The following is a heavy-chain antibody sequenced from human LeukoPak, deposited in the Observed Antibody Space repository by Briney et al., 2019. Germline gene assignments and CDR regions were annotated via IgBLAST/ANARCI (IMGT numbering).Heavy chain of an antibody. V-gene: IGHV4-4*07. CDR2: IYSSGST. J-gene: IGHJ4*02. CDR3: ARVLGWVGFDF. D-gene: IGHD6-19*01. CDR1: GGSLSSFY. Sequence: SETLSLTCTVSGGSLSSFYWSWFRQPAGKGLEWIARIYSSGSTNYNPSLKSRLTMSVDTSKIQFTLRLTSVTAAGTAVYYCARVLGWVGFDFWGEGTLVTVSS.